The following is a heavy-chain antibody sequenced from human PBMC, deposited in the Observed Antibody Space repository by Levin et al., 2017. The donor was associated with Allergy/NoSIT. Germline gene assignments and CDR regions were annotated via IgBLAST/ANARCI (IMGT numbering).Heavy chain of an antibody. D-gene: IGHD6-13*01. V-gene: IGHV1-2*02. Sequence: ASVKVSCKASGYPFIGHYIHWVRQAPGQGLEWMGWINPRSGATDYTQSLQGRVSMTRDTSISTAYMELSSLKSDDTAVDYWARGPLAAITSAGADFEYWGQGTLVHVSS. J-gene: IGHJ4*02. CDR1: GYPFIGHY. CDR3: ARGPLAAITSAGADFEY. CDR2: INPRSGAT.